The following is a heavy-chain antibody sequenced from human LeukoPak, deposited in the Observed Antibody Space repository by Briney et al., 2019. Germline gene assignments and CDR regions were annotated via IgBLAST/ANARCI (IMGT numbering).Heavy chain of an antibody. CDR2: IYYSGST. CDR3: ARGPGSRYLDY. Sequence: SETLSLTSTVSGGSIITYYGSWIRQPPGKGLEWIGYIYYSGSTKYNPSLERRISISVDTSKNQFSLRLSSVTAADRAVYYCARGPGSRYLDYWGQGILVTVSS. D-gene: IGHD3-10*01. V-gene: IGHV4-59*01. J-gene: IGHJ4*02. CDR1: GGSIITYY.